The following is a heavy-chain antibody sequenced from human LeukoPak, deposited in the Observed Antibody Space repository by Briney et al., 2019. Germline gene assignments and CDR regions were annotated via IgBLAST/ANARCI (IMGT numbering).Heavy chain of an antibody. CDR2: IIPIFGTA. CDR1: GGTFSSYA. Sequence: SVTVSCKASGGTFSSYAISWVRQAPGQGLEWMGGIIPIFGTANYAQKFQGRVTITADESTSTAYMELSSLRSEDTAVYYCAESSSWYKILVYWGQGTLVTVSS. CDR3: AESSSWYKILVY. J-gene: IGHJ4*02. V-gene: IGHV1-69*13. D-gene: IGHD6-13*01.